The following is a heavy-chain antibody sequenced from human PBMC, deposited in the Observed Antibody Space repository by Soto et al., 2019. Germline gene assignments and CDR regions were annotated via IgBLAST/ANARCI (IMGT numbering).Heavy chain of an antibody. Sequence: PXGSLIISCAAAGCTFRIYAMSWVRQAPGKGLEWVSTITGNGGTSYADFVRGRFTISRDNSKNTLYLQMNSLRAEDTAVYYCAKDAPGSGWLSDSWGQGTLVTVSS. CDR1: GCTFRIYA. J-gene: IGHJ4*02. CDR3: AKDAPGSGWLSDS. CDR2: ITGNGGT. D-gene: IGHD3-22*01. V-gene: IGHV3-23*01.